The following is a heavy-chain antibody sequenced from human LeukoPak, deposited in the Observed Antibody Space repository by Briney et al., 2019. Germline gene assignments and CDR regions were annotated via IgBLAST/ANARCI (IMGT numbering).Heavy chain of an antibody. V-gene: IGHV6-1*01. CDR1: GDSVSSNSAA. CDR2: TYYRSKWYN. CDR3: ARTGGGSSSSDRGYYGMDV. J-gene: IGHJ6*02. Sequence: SQTLSLTCAISGDSVSSNSAAWNWIRQSPSRGLEWLGRTYYRSKWYNDYAVSVKSRITINPDTSKNQFSLQLNSVTPEDTAVYYCARTGGGSSSSDRGYYGMDVWGQGTTVTVSS. D-gene: IGHD2-15*01.